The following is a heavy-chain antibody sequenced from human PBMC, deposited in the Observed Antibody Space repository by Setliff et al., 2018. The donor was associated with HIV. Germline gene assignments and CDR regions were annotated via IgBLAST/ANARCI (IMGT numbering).Heavy chain of an antibody. J-gene: IGHJ4*02. Sequence: LSLTCTVSGGSISSSSYYWGWIRQPPGKGLEWIGSIYYSGSTYYNPSLKSRVTISVDTSKNQFSLKLSSVTAADTAVYYCARDQAAGYYFDYWGQGTLVTVSS. CDR3: ARDQAAGYYFDY. CDR1: GGSISSSSYY. V-gene: IGHV4-39*07. CDR2: IYYSGST. D-gene: IGHD6-13*01.